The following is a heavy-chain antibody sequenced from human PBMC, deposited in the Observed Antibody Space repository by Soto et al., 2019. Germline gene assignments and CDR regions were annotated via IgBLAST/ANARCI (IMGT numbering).Heavy chain of an antibody. CDR3: GRVKGGSGGKGDPLDS. CDR1: GFTLTSYG. CDR2: IGRGGDT. Sequence: GSLRLSCEVSGFTLTSYGMNWVRQAPDKGLEWVSTIGRGGDTYYADSVKGRFTISRDNSKNTLFLQMNSLRAEDTAVYYCGRVKGGSGGKGDPLDSWGQGTLVNVSS. J-gene: IGHJ4*02. V-gene: IGHV3-23*01. D-gene: IGHD2-15*01.